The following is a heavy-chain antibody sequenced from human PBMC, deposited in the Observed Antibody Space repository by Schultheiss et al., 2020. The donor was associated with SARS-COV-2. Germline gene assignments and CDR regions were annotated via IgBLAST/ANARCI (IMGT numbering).Heavy chain of an antibody. CDR2: IYYSGST. D-gene: IGHD3-10*01. CDR3: ARGEEDYYGSGSYYNVYYYYGMDV. V-gene: IGHV4-31*03. Sequence: SETLSLTCTVSGGSISSGGYYWSWIRQHPGKGLEWIGYIYYSGSTYYNPSLKSRVTISVDTSKNQFSLKLSSVTAADTAVYYCARGEEDYYGSGSYYNVYYYYGMDVWGQGTTVTVSS. CDR1: GGSISSGGYY. J-gene: IGHJ6*02.